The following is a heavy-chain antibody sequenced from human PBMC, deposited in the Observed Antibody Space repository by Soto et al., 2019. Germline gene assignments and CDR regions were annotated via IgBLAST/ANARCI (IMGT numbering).Heavy chain of an antibody. CDR2: IYSNGDT. CDR3: ARRGGSSSGYYYYAMDV. V-gene: IGHV4-31*03. CDR1: SDSMNSGGYY. Sequence: SETLSLTCSVSSDSMNSGGYYWIWIRQHPGKGLEWIGYIYSNGDTYYNPSLKSRVTISVDTSKNQFSPNLTSVTAADTAVYYCARRGGSSSGYYYYAMDVWGQGTTVTVSS. D-gene: IGHD6-6*01. J-gene: IGHJ6*02.